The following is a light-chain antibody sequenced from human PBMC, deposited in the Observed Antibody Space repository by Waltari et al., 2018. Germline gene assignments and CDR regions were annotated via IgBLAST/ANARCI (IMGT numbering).Light chain of an antibody. CDR3: QTGGHGTWV. J-gene: IGLJ3*02. CDR1: SGHSTNV. CDR2: VNSDGSH. V-gene: IGLV4-69*01. Sequence: QLALPQSPSASASLGASVKLTCTPRSGHSTNVIAWLQKRPEKGPRYLMKVNSDGSHNKGDEIPDRFSGSSSGAERYLTISILQSEDEADYYCQTGGHGTWVFGGGTKLTVL.